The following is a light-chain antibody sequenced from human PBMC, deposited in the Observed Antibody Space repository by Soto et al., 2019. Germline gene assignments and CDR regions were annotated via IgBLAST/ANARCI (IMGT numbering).Light chain of an antibody. CDR1: SSDVGGYNY. CDR3: SSYTRSNTYV. CDR2: DVS. V-gene: IGLV2-14*03. J-gene: IGLJ1*01. Sequence: LTQPASVSGCPGQSITISCTGTSSDVGGYNYVPWYQQHPGKAPKLMIYDVSNRPSGVSNRFSGSKSGNTASLTISGLQAEDEGDYYCSSYTRSNTYVFGTGTKVTVL.